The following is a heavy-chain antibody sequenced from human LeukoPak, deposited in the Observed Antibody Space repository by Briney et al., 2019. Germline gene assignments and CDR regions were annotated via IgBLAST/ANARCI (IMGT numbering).Heavy chain of an antibody. J-gene: IGHJ4*02. Sequence: WASVKVSCKASGYTFTSYAMHWVRQAPGQRLEWMGWINAGNGNTKYSQKFQGRVTITRDTSASTAYMELSSLRSEDTAVYYCARARDLGYCSGGSCHLDYWGQGTLVTVSS. CDR3: ARARDLGYCSGGSCHLDY. CDR2: INAGNGNT. CDR1: GYTFTSYA. V-gene: IGHV1-3*01. D-gene: IGHD2-15*01.